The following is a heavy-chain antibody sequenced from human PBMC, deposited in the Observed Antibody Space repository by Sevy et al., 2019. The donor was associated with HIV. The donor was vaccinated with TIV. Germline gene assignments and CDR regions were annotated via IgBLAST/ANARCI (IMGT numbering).Heavy chain of an antibody. V-gene: IGHV3-21*01. J-gene: IGHJ4*02. CDR1: GFTFSSHS. Sequence: GGSLRLSCAASGFTFSSHSMKWVRQAPGKGLEWVSSISSSSDYIYYADSVKGRFTISRDNAKNSLYLQMNSLRAEDTAVYSCATTGIVGATRRNYFDYWGQGTLVTVSS. CDR3: ATTGIVGATRRNYFDY. CDR2: ISSSSDYI. D-gene: IGHD1-26*01.